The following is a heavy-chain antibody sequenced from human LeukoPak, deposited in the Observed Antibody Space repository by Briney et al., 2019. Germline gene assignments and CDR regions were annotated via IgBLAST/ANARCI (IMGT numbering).Heavy chain of an antibody. J-gene: IGHJ6*02. D-gene: IGHD5-12*01. CDR3: ARVRGYRTYSYNDMDV. CDR2: ITSSTFDL. V-gene: IGHV3-21*01. Sequence: GGSLRLSCAASGFSFSTYSMNWVRQAPGKGLEWVSSITSSTFDLLYGDSVEGRFTISRDNAKNSLFLQMNSLRAEDTAVYYCARVRGYRTYSYNDMDVWGQGTTVTVSS. CDR1: GFSFSTYS.